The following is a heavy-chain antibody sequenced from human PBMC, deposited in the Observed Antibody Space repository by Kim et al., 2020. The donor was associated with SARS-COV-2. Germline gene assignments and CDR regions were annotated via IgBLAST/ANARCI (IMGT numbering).Heavy chain of an antibody. V-gene: IGHV3-74*01. D-gene: IGHD6-13*01. J-gene: IGHJ6*02. Sequence: VKGRFTISRDNAKNTLYLQMNSLRAEDTAVYYCARVIAAAGGYYYYGMDVWGQGTTVTVSS. CDR3: ARVIAAAGGYYYYGMDV.